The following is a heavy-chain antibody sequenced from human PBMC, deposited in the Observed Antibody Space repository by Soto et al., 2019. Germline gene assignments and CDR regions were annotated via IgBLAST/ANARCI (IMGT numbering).Heavy chain of an antibody. CDR2: IYWDDDK. Sequence: SGPTLVNPTQTLTLTCTLSGVSLSTSGEGVGWIRQPPGKALEWLALIYWDDDKRFSPSLKSRLAITRDISKNQVVMTMTDMAPEDTAIYYCAHRQRTVVVGAPFDLRGQGSPVTVSS. CDR3: AHRQRTVVVGAPFDL. V-gene: IGHV2-5*02. CDR1: GVSLSTSGEG. J-gene: IGHJ4*02. D-gene: IGHD2-15*01.